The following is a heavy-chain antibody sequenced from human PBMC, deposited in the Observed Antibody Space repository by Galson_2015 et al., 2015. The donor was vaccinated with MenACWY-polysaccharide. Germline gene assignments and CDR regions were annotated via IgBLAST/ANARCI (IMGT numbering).Heavy chain of an antibody. CDR1: GFSLGAWY. CDR3: ARGHYGLDV. V-gene: IGHV3-11*01. CDR2: ISKSGDSI. J-gene: IGHJ6*01. Sequence: LRLSCAASGFSLGAWYMSWIRQAPGKGLEWLSCISKSGDSIYYGDSVKGRFAISRDNAKNSLYLQLNSLEVEDTAIYYCARGHYGLDVWGQGTLVTVSS.